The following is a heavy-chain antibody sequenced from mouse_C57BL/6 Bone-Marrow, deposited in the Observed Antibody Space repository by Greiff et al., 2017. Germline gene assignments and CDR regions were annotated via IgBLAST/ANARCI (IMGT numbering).Heavy chain of an antibody. CDR2: IHPNSGST. V-gene: IGHV1-64*01. CDR1: GYTFTSYW. Sequence: VQLQQSGAELVKPGASVKLSCKASGYTFTSYWMHWVKQRPGQGLEWIGMIHPNSGSTNYNEKFKSKATLTVDKSSSTAYMQLSSLTSEDSAVYYCQIYYYGSSCYYAMDYWGQGTSVTVSS. D-gene: IGHD1-1*01. CDR3: QIYYYGSSCYYAMDY. J-gene: IGHJ4*01.